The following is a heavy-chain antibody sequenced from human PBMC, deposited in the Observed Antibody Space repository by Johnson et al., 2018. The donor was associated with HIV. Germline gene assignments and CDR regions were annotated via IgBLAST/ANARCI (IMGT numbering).Heavy chain of an antibody. Sequence: VQLVESGGGLIQPGGSLRLSCAASGFTVSSNYMSWVRQAPGKGLEWVSVIYSGGSTYYADSVKGRFTISRANSKNTLYLEMNSLRAEDTAVYYCAGVGGLYWSSTSCYKGDGVEIWCQGTMVTGSS. CDR1: GFTVSSNY. D-gene: IGHD2-2*02. J-gene: IGHJ3*02. CDR3: AGVGGLYWSSTSCYKGDGVEI. V-gene: IGHV3-53*01. CDR2: IYSGGST.